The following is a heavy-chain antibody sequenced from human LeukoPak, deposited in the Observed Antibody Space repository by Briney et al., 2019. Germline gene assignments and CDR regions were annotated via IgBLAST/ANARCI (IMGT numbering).Heavy chain of an antibody. J-gene: IGHJ4*02. CDR2: ISGSGGST. D-gene: IGHD6-6*01. Sequence: GGSLRVSCAASGFTFSSDAMSCVRQAPGKGLEWVSAISGSGGSTYYADSVKGRFTISRDNSKNTLYLQMNSLRAEDTAVYYCAKTISVARYCFDYWGQGTLVTVSS. CDR3: AKTISVARYCFDY. CDR1: GFTFSSDA. V-gene: IGHV3-23*01.